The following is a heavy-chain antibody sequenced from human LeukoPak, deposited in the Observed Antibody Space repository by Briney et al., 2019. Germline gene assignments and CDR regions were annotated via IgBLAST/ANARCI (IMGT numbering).Heavy chain of an antibody. Sequence: PSQTLSLTCTVSGGSLSSGGYYWSWIRQHPGKGLEWIGYIYYSGSTYYNPSLKSRVTISVDTSKNQFSLKLSSVTAADTAVYYCARYYYDSSGYRRDYYYYGMDVWGQGTTVTVSS. CDR2: IYYSGST. J-gene: IGHJ6*02. D-gene: IGHD3-22*01. CDR1: GGSLSSGGYY. CDR3: ARYYYDSSGYRRDYYYYGMDV. V-gene: IGHV4-31*03.